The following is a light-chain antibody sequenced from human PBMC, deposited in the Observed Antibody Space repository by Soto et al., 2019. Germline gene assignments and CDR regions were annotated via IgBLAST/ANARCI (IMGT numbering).Light chain of an antibody. CDR1: QSVSSN. V-gene: IGKV3-15*01. Sequence: EIVMTQSPATLSVSPGERATLSCRASQSVSSNLAWYQQKPGQAPRLLIYGASTRATGIPAMFSGSGSGTEFTLTISSLQSEDFAVYYCQQYTNWPRTFGQGTKVDIK. J-gene: IGKJ1*01. CDR3: QQYTNWPRT. CDR2: GAS.